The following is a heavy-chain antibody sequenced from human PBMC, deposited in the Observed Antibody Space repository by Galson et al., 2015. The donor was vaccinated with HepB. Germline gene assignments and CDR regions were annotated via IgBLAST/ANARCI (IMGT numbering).Heavy chain of an antibody. CDR3: ARGNSGKYWAYFDY. J-gene: IGHJ4*02. Sequence: SLRLSCAAYGFTFNSCWMSWVRQAPGKGLEWVAIIKQDGSEKHYVQSVRGRFTISRDNVKSSPYLQMNSLRAEDTAVYYCARGNSGKYWAYFDYWGQGNLVSVSS. V-gene: IGHV3-7*03. CDR2: IKQDGSEK. CDR1: GFTFNSCW. D-gene: IGHD1-26*01.